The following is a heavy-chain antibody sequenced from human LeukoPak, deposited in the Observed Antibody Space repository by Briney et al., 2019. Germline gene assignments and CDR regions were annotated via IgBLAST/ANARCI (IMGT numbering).Heavy chain of an antibody. Sequence: SETLSLTCTVSGYSISSGYYWGWIRQPPGKGLEWIGSIYHSGSTYYNPSLKSRVTISVDTSKNQFSLKLSSVTAADTAVYYCARASGSHGTFDYWGQGTLVTVSS. CDR3: ARASGSHGTFDY. J-gene: IGHJ4*02. CDR2: IYHSGST. V-gene: IGHV4-38-2*02. D-gene: IGHD1-26*01. CDR1: GYSISSGYY.